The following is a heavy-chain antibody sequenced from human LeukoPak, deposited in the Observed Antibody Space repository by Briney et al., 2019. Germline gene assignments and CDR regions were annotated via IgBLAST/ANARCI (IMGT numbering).Heavy chain of an antibody. CDR2: IYYSGST. D-gene: IGHD3-22*01. V-gene: IGHV4-59*08. CDR3: ARLSSDSSGYYAFDI. CDR1: GGSFSGYY. Sequence: PSETLSPTCAVYGGSFSGYYWSWIRQPPGKGLEWIGYIYYSGSTNYNPSLKSRVTISVDTSKNQFSLKLSSVTAADTAVYYCARLSSDSSGYYAFDIWGQGTMVTVSS. J-gene: IGHJ3*02.